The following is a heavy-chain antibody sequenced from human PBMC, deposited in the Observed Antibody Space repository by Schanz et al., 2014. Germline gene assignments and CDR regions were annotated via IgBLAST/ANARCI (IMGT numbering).Heavy chain of an antibody. J-gene: IGHJ3*02. D-gene: IGHD4-17*01. CDR1: GYTLTNFD. CDR2: MNPNSGTT. Sequence: QVQLVQSGAEVKKPGASVKVSCKASGYTLTNFDINWVRQAPGQGLEWMGWMNPNSGTTGYAQKFQGRVTMTRNTSTSTAYMELRGLRSDDTAVFYCAKDRGADYGDYGFAFDIWGQGTMVTVSS. CDR3: AKDRGADYGDYGFAFDI. V-gene: IGHV1-8*01.